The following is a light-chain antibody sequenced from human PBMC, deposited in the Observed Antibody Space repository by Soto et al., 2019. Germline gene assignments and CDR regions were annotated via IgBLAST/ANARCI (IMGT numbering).Light chain of an antibody. J-gene: IGKJ1*01. Sequence: EIGLSQSACTLSLSPGERATLSCRANQTITSRYLVCYQQRPGQAPRLRIYGASSRAPGVPDRFSASGSGTEFTLTISNQQPDDFATYYCQQYNDYPWTVGQGTKVQIK. CDR1: QTITSRY. CDR2: GAS. CDR3: QQYNDYPWT. V-gene: IGKV3-20*01.